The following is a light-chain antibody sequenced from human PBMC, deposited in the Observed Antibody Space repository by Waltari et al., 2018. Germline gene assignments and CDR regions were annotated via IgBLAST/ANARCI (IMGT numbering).Light chain of an antibody. CDR3: CSYAGSSTLV. CDR1: SSNFGNYNL. CDR2: DVS. V-gene: IGLV2-23*02. J-gene: IGLJ2*01. Sequence: QSALTQPASVSGSPGQPLTISCTRSSSNFGNYNLVPWYQNPHGQAPKCVIYDVSQPPSGVSVRFSGSKSDNTASLTIAGLQAEDEADYYCCSYAGSSTLVFGGGTKLTVL.